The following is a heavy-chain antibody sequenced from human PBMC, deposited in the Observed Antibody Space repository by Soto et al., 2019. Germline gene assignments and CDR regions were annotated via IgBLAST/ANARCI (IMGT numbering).Heavy chain of an antibody. CDR3: ARTSFGDNADY. V-gene: IGHV1-8*01. D-gene: IGHD2-2*01. CDR2: MNPNSGNT. CDR1: GYTFTIYD. J-gene: IGHJ4*02. Sequence: QVQLVQSGAEVNKPGASVKVSCKASGYTFTIYDTNWARQATGQGVEWMGWMNPNSGNTGYAQKFQLRVTMTSNSSLSTSYMELSGIRSEGTAVYYCARTSFGDNADYWGQGTLVYVSS.